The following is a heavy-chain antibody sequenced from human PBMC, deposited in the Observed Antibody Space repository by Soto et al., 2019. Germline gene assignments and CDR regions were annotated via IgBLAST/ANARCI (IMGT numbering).Heavy chain of an antibody. J-gene: IGHJ6*02. CDR1: GYTFTSYG. CDR3: ATRWSERWLQVAAPSHYGMDV. D-gene: IGHD3-3*01. V-gene: IGHV1-18*04. CDR2: ISAYNGNT. Sequence: ASVKVSCKASGYTFTSYGISWVRQAPGQGLEWMGWISAYNGNTNYAQKLQGRVTMTTDTSTSTAYMELRSLRSDDTAVYYCATRWSERWLQVAAPSHYGMDVWGQGXTVTVYS.